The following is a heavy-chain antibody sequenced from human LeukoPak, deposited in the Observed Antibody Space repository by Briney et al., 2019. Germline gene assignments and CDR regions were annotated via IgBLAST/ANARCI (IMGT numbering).Heavy chain of an antibody. D-gene: IGHD3-22*01. CDR3: ADSDYHDRSGFYYREYFQH. Sequence: SGPPLVHPTQTLTLTYTFSGFLLSTNAVGVGWVRQPPGKALEWLALIYSDDDKRYSPCRESRLTTPTDTSKPHVVLTMTKMDPVDTATYYCADSDYHDRSGFYYREYFQHWGQGTLVTVSS. CDR2: IYSDDDK. J-gene: IGHJ1*01. V-gene: IGHV2-5*02. CDR1: GFLLSTNAVG.